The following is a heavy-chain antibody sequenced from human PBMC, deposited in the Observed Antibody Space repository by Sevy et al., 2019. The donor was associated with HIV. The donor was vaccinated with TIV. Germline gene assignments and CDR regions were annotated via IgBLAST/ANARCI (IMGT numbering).Heavy chain of an antibody. Sequence: GGSLRLSCAASGFTFSSYSMNWVRQAPGKGLEWVSSISSSSSYIYYGDSVKGRFTISRDNAKNSLYLQMNSLRAEDTAVYYCAREIKNSSSWQSNYYYYYMDVWGKWTTVTVSS. D-gene: IGHD6-13*01. V-gene: IGHV3-21*01. CDR2: ISSSSSYI. CDR1: GFTFSSYS. J-gene: IGHJ6*03. CDR3: AREIKNSSSWQSNYYYYYMDV.